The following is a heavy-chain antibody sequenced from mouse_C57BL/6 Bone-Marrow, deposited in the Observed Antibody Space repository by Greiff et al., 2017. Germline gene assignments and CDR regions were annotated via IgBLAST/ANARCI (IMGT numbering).Heavy chain of an antibody. CDR3: ARVLLYYYAMDY. CDR1: GFPFSSYA. Sequence: DVKLVESGGGLVKPGGSLKLSCAASGFPFSSYAMSWVRQTPVKRLEWVATISDGGSYTYYPDNVKGRFTISRDNAKNNLYLQMSHLKSEDTAMYYCARVLLYYYAMDYWGQGTSVTVSS. J-gene: IGHJ4*01. CDR2: ISDGGSYT. V-gene: IGHV5-4*03.